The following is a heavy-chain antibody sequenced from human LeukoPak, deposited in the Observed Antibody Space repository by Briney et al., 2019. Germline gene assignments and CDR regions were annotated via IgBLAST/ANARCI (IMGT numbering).Heavy chain of an antibody. V-gene: IGHV3-11*01. J-gene: IGHJ4*02. CDR1: GFTFGDYY. Sequence: PGGSLMLSCAASGFTFGDYYISWISPLPGKGLEWIAYISARGNVIYSVDSVKGRFPISRDNTKGLLYLQMNSLRGDDTAIYFCAAEVSPKVFDYRGQGTLVTVSS. CDR3: AAEVSPKVFDY. CDR2: ISARGNVI.